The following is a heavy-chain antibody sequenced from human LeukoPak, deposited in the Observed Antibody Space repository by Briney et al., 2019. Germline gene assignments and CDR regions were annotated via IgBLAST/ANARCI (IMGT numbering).Heavy chain of an antibody. V-gene: IGHV3-66*01. CDR1: GFTVSSNY. J-gene: IGHJ4*02. D-gene: IGHD3-22*01. CDR2: IYSGGNT. Sequence: GGSLRLSCAASGFTVSSNYMSWVRQAPGKGLEWVSVIYSGGNTYYADSVKGRFTISRDSSKNALYLQMNSLRAEDTAVYYCARGNMIVPYYWGQGTLVSVSS. CDR3: ARGNMIVPYY.